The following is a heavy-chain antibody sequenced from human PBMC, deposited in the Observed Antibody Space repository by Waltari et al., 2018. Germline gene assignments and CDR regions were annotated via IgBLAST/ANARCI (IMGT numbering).Heavy chain of an antibody. CDR2: ISANSGSI. V-gene: IGHV3-9*01. CDR1: GFIFDDYA. Sequence: EVQLVESGGGLIQPGRSLRLSCAASGFIFDDYALPWGRQAPGKGLEWISVISANSGSIGYGGSVEGRFTISRDNAKNFLYLQMDSLRAEDTALYYCAKDLLGGLDGGTDWNFYYYGMDVWGQGTPVTVSS. D-gene: IGHD3-16*01. J-gene: IGHJ6*02. CDR3: AKDLLGGLDGGTDWNFYYYGMDV.